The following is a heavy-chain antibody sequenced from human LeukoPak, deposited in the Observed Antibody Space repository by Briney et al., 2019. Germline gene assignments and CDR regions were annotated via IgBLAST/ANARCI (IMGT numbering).Heavy chain of an antibody. CDR2: INHSGST. V-gene: IGHV4-34*01. Sequence: SETLSLTCAVYGGSFSGYYWSWIRQPPGKGLEWIGEINHSGSTNYNPSLKSRVTLSVDTSKNQFSLKLSSVTAADTAVYYCARGRLPMGSWYVGYYYYYMDVWGKGTTVTVSS. D-gene: IGHD6-13*01. CDR1: GGSFSGYY. J-gene: IGHJ6*03. CDR3: ARGRLPMGSWYVGYYYYYMDV.